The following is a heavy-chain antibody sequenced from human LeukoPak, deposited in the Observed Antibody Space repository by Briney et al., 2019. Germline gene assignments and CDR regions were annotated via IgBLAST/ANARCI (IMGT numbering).Heavy chain of an antibody. D-gene: IGHD3-10*01. CDR1: GVTFSGYA. CDR2: IVGSGGST. J-gene: IGHJ3*01. V-gene: IGHV3-23*01. CDR3: GKGSRDHSGAT. Sequence: TGGSLSLSCAASGVTFSGYAWSCVRQAPGKGPEWVSSIVGSGGSTYYADSVKRQITISRHNSKNTVYLQMNSLRADDTAVYYCGKGSRDHSGATWAQGTMVTVSS.